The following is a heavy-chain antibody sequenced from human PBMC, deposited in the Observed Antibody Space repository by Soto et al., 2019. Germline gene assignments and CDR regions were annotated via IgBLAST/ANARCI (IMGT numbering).Heavy chain of an antibody. D-gene: IGHD6-19*01. J-gene: IGHJ4*02. Sequence: SETLSLTCTVSGCSISSSSYYWGWIRHPPGKGLEWIGSIYYSGSTYYNPSLKSRVTISVDTSKNQFSLKLSSVTAADTAVYYCARTFSGYSSGWYGYWGQGTLVTVSS. CDR1: GCSISSSSYY. V-gene: IGHV4-39*01. CDR2: IYYSGST. CDR3: ARTFSGYSSGWYGY.